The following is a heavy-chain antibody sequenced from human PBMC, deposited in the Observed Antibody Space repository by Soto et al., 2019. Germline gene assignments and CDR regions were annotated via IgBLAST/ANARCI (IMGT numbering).Heavy chain of an antibody. CDR3: ARSPQSFSMIVVVNRYFDY. D-gene: IGHD3-22*01. Sequence: QVQLQESGPGLVKPSQTLSLTCTVSGGSISSGGYYWSWIRQHPGKGLEWIGYIYYSGSTYYNPSLKSRVTISVDTSKNQFSLKLSSVTAADTAVYYCARSPQSFSMIVVVNRYFDYWGQGTLVTVSS. CDR2: IYYSGST. CDR1: GGSISSGGYY. V-gene: IGHV4-31*03. J-gene: IGHJ4*02.